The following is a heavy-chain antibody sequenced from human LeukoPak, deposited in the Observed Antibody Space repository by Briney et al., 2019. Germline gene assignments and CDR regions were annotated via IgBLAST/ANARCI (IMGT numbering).Heavy chain of an antibody. CDR2: INPSGGST. Sequence: ASVKVSCKASGYIFTSYYMHWVRQAPGQGLEWMGIINPSGGSTSYAQKFQGRVTMTRDMSTSTVYMELSSLRSEDTAVYYCARGFGVAYYYYSMDVWGKGTTVTISS. CDR3: ARGFGVAYYYYSMDV. D-gene: IGHD3-3*01. J-gene: IGHJ6*03. V-gene: IGHV1-46*01. CDR1: GYIFTSYY.